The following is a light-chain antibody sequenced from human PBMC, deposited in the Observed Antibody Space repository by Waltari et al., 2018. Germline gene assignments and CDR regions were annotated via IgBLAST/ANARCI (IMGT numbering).Light chain of an antibody. CDR3: QVWDSTTDHAI. Sequence: SYVVTHPPSVSLAPGKTATTTGGGDDFGRKNVRWYQQRPGQAPVLVVYDNSDRSSGVPERFSGSNSGDTATLTISRVEVGDEADFYCQVWDSTTDHAIFGGGTKLTVL. J-gene: IGLJ2*01. V-gene: IGLV3-21*03. CDR1: DFGRKN. CDR2: DNS.